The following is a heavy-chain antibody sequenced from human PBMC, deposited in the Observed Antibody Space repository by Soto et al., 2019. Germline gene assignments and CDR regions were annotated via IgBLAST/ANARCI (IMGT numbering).Heavy chain of an antibody. D-gene: IGHD2-21*01. CDR2: IKSDGSST. CDR1: GFLFNTYW. J-gene: IGHJ4*02. Sequence: EVQLVESGGGLVQPGGSLRLSCAASGFLFNTYWMFWVRQAPRKGLLWVSRIKSDGSSTNYADSVKGRFTISRDNAKKTLYLQMTSLRAEDTAVYYCAIGGGGDNNLDYWGQGILGTVSS. V-gene: IGHV3-74*01. CDR3: AIGGGGDNNLDY.